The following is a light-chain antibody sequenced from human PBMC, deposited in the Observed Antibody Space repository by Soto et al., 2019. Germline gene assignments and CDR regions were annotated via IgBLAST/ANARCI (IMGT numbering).Light chain of an antibody. J-gene: IGKJ4*01. CDR1: QSVTSRY. CDR2: DIF. CDR3: QQYNSWPLT. Sequence: EIVLTQSPGTLSLSPGERATLSCRVSQSVTSRYLAWYQQKPGQAPRLVIYDIFTRATGVPTRISGSGSGTEFTLTISSLQSEDFAVYYCQQYNSWPLTFGGGTKVDIK. V-gene: IGKV3D-15*01.